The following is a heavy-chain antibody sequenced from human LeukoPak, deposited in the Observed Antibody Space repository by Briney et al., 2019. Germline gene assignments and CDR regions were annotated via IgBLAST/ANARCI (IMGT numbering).Heavy chain of an antibody. CDR1: GFPFSGYA. V-gene: IGHV3-23*01. J-gene: IGHJ4*02. D-gene: IGHD3-22*01. CDR2: MSADAGRI. CDR3: AKRDYYDTSGYAPLFDK. Sequence: PGGSLRLSCAAPGFPFSGYAMSWVRQAPGKGLQWVSGMSADAGRIYYADSVRGRFTISRDNSRHTLYLQMNRLRGEDTAVYYCAKRDYYDTSGYAPLFDKWGQGTLVIVST.